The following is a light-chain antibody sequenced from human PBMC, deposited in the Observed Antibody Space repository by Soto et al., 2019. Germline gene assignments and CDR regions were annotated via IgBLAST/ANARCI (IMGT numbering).Light chain of an antibody. CDR2: KAS. J-gene: IGKJ1*01. V-gene: IGKV1-5*03. Sequence: DIQMTQSPSTLSGSVGDRVTITCRASQTISSWLAWYQQKPGKAPKLLIYKASTLKSGVPSRFSGSGSGTEFTLTISSLQPDDFAPYYCQHYNSYSGAFGQGTKV. CDR3: QHYNSYSGA. CDR1: QTISSW.